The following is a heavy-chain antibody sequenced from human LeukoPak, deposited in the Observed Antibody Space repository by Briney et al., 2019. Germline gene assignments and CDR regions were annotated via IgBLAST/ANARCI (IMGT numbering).Heavy chain of an antibody. CDR1: GYTFTSYY. CDR3: ARDGGYSPKCYYGMDV. CDR2: INPCGGST. Sequence: ASVKVSCKASGYTFTSYYMHWVRQAPGQGLEWMGIINPCGGSTSYAQKFQGRVTMTRDTSTSTVYMELSSLRSDDTAVYYCARDGGYSPKCYYGMDVWGQGTTVTVSS. V-gene: IGHV1-46*01. D-gene: IGHD5-18*01. J-gene: IGHJ6*02.